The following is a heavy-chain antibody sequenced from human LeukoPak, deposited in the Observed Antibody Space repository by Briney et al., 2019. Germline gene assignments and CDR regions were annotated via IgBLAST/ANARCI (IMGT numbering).Heavy chain of an antibody. J-gene: IGHJ3*02. CDR1: GFTFSSYW. D-gene: IGHD4-4*01. CDR2: INSDGGST. CDR3: ARDPVERGLQYDAFDI. Sequence: GGSLRLSCAASGFTFSSYWMHWVRHAPGKGLVWVSRINSDGGSTSYADSVKGRFTISRDNAKNTLYLQMNSLRAEDTAVYYCARDPVERGLQYDAFDIWGQGTMVTVSS. V-gene: IGHV3-74*01.